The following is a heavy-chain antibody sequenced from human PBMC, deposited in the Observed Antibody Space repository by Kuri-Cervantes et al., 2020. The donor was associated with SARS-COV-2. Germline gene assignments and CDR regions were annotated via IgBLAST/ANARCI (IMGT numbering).Heavy chain of an antibody. CDR1: GYTFTSYG. J-gene: IGHJ6*03. CDR3: GSTIAVAGVGVYYHLDV. CDR2: IIPMFDSL. Sequence: SVKVSCKASGYTFTSYGISWVRQAPGQGLEWMGGIIPMFDSLNYAQKFQGRVTLTTDESTSTAYMELSSLTSEDTAVYYCGSTIAVAGVGVYYHLDVWGKGTTVTAP. D-gene: IGHD6-19*01. V-gene: IGHV1-69*05.